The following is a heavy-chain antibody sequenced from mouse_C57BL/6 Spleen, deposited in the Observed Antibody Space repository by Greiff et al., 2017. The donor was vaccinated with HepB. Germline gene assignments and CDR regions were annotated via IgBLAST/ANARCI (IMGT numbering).Heavy chain of an antibody. J-gene: IGHJ2*01. CDR2: INPNNGGT. Sequence: EVMLVESGPELVKPGASVKIPCKASGYTFTDYNMDWVKQSHGKSLEWIGDINPNNGGTIYNQKFKGKATLTVDKSSSTAYMELRSLTSEDTAVYYCARTPFDYWGQGTTLTVSS. CDR3: ARTPFDY. CDR1: GYTFTDYN. V-gene: IGHV1-18*01.